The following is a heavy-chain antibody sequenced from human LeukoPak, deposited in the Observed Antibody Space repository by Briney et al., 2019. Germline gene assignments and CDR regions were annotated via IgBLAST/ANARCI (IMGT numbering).Heavy chain of an antibody. CDR3: ARVWGIQKRVFDY. CDR2: IKQDGSEK. V-gene: IGHV3-7*05. CDR1: GFTFSKAR. Sequence: RGSLRVSRAAPGFTFSKARMSWGRQAPEKGLEWAASIKQDGSEKYYVDSVKGRFTISRDNARNSLYLQMNSLRAEDTAVYYCARVWGIQKRVFDYWGQGTLVTVSS. J-gene: IGHJ4*02. D-gene: IGHD3-16*01.